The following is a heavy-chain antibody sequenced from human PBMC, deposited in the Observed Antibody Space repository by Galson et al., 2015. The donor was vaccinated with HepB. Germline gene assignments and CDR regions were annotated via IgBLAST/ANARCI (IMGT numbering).Heavy chain of an antibody. J-gene: IGHJ4*02. CDR1: GYTLTELS. D-gene: IGHD3-10*01. V-gene: IGHV1-24*01. CDR3: ATDLTLVRGALDY. CDR2: FDPEDGET. Sequence: SVKVSCKVSGYTLTELSMHWVRQAPGKGLEWMGGFDPEDGETIYAQKFQGRVTMTEDTSTDTAYMELSSLRSEDTAVYYCATDLTLVRGALDYWGQGTLVTVSS.